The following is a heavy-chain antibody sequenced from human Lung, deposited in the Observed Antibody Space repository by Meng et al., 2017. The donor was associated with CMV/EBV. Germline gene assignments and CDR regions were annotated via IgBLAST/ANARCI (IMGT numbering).Heavy chain of an antibody. J-gene: IGHJ5*02. V-gene: IGHV3-21*01. Sequence: EVQLVESGGGLVKPGGSLRRSCAASGFTFSSYSMNWVRQAPGKGLEWVSSISSSSSYIYYADSVKGRFTISRDNAKNSLYLQMNSLRAEDTAVYYCAREAAAALNWFDPWGQGTLVTVSS. CDR2: ISSSSSYI. CDR3: AREAAAALNWFDP. D-gene: IGHD6-13*01. CDR1: GFTFSSYS.